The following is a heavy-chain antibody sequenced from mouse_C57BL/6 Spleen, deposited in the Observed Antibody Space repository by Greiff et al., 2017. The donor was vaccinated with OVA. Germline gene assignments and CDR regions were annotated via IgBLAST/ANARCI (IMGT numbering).Heavy chain of an antibody. Sequence: VQLQQPGAELVKPGASVKLSCKASGYTFTSYWMHWVKQRPEQGLEWIGMIHPDSGSTNYNEKFKSKATLTVDKSTSTAYMQLSSLTSEDSAVYYGARGGSFYCFDYWGQGTTLTVSS. CDR1: GYTFTSYW. CDR2: IHPDSGST. D-gene: IGHD6-1*01. V-gene: IGHV1-64*01. J-gene: IGHJ2*01. CDR3: ARGGSFYCFDY.